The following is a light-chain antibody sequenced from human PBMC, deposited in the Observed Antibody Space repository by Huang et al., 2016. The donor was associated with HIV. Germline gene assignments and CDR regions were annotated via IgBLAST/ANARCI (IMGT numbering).Light chain of an antibody. CDR3: QQYDNLHT. V-gene: IGKV1-33*01. Sequence: DIQMTQSPSSLSASVGDRVTITCQASQDISNYLNWYQQKPGKAPKLLIYDASNLETGVPLRFSGSRSVTHFTFTINNLQPEDIATYYCQQYDNLHTFGQGTKLEIK. J-gene: IGKJ2*01. CDR1: QDISNY. CDR2: DAS.